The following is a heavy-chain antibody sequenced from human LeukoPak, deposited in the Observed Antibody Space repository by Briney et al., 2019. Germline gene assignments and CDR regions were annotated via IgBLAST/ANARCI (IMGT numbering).Heavy chain of an antibody. CDR1: GYTFTSYD. V-gene: IGHV1-8*01. Sequence: APVKVSCKASGYTFTSYDINWVRQATGQGLEWMGWMNPNSGNTGYAQKFQGRVTMTTDTSTSTAYMELRSLRSDDTAVYYCARYSAAGRTYYFDFWGQGTLVTVSS. J-gene: IGHJ4*02. CDR3: ARYSAAGRTYYFDF. D-gene: IGHD6-13*01. CDR2: MNPNSGNT.